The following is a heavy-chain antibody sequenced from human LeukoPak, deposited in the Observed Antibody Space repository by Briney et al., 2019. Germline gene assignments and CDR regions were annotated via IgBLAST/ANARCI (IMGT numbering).Heavy chain of an antibody. Sequence: GGSLRLSCAASGFTLSSHPMNWVRQAPGKGLEWVSYIGNDGRMTYYADSVNGRFTISRDSAKNSLYLQMNSLGADDTAVYYCARDASHFDSSGYFHNYYYGMDVWGQGTTVTVSS. CDR1: GFTLSSHP. V-gene: IGHV3-48*03. CDR2: IGNDGRMT. J-gene: IGHJ6*02. D-gene: IGHD3-22*01. CDR3: ARDASHFDSSGYFHNYYYGMDV.